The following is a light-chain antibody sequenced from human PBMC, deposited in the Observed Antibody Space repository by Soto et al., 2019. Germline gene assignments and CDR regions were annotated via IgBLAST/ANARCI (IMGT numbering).Light chain of an antibody. J-gene: IGKJ1*01. CDR1: QSVSRTY. CDR2: DTS. Sequence: VVLTQPPATLYLSPGERAALSCRASQSVSRTYLAWYQQKPGQAPRLLIYDTSNRATGIPDRFSGSGSGTDFALTISRLEPDDFAVYYCQEYGNSRTFGQGTKVDIK. CDR3: QEYGNSRT. V-gene: IGKV3-20*01.